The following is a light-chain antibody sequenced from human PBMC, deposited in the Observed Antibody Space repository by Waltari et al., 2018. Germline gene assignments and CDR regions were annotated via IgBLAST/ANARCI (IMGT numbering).Light chain of an antibody. J-gene: IGKJ2*01. CDR1: QSLTKRY. V-gene: IGKV3-20*01. CDR3: QQYGRSILYT. CDR2: GAS. Sequence: EVVLTQSPGTLSLSPGEKATLSCRASQSLTKRYLAWYQQKPGQPPKLLIYGASSRAAGIPDMFSGSGSETDFSLTINRLEPDDSAVYYCQQYGRSILYTFGQGTKLEIK.